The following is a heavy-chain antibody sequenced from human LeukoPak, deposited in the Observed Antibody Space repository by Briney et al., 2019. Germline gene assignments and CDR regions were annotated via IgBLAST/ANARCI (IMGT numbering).Heavy chain of an antibody. CDR2: IYPGDSDT. CDR1: GYTFSSYW. J-gene: IGHJ4*02. Sequence: GESLQISCKGSGYTFSSYWIAWVRQLPGKGLEWMGIIYPGDSDTRYSPSFQGQVTISADKSNSTAYLQWSSLKASDTAMYYCAGRATGEKHFDYWGRGTLVTVSS. CDR3: AGRATGEKHFDY. V-gene: IGHV5-51*01. D-gene: IGHD3-10*01.